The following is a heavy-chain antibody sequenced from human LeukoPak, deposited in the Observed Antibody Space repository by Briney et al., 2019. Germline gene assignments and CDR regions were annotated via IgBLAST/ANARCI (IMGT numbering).Heavy chain of an antibody. CDR1: GFTFSSYG. V-gene: IGHV3-30*18. CDR2: ISYDGSNK. D-gene: IGHD2-2*01. J-gene: IGHJ4*02. CDR3: AKASADIVVVPADWDFYY. Sequence: GGSLRLSCAASGFTFSSYGMRWVRQAPGKGLEWVAVISYDGSNKLYADSVKGRFTISRVNSKNTLYLQMNSLRAEDTAVYYCAKASADIVVVPADWDFYYWGQGALVTVSS.